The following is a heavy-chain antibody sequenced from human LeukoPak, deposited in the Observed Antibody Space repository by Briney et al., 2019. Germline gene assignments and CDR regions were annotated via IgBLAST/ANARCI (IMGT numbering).Heavy chain of an antibody. CDR3: ARLLKRYCSGGSCYFDDAFDI. D-gene: IGHD2-15*01. CDR2: ISSSSSYI. J-gene: IGHJ3*02. V-gene: IGHV3-21*01. Sequence: GRSLRLSCAASGFTFSSYSMNWVRQAPGKGLEWVSSISSSSSYIYYADSVKGRFTISRDNAKNSLYLQMNSLRAEDTAVYYCARLLKRYCSGGSCYFDDAFDIWGQGTMVTVSS. CDR1: GFTFSSYS.